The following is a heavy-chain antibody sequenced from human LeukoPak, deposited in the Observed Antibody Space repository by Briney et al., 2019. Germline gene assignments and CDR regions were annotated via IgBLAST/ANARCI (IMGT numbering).Heavy chain of an antibody. CDR1: GFTFSSYA. CDR2: ISYDGSNK. V-gene: IGHV3-30-3*01. D-gene: IGHD1-26*01. CDR3: ARVRGEKYSESLRFDY. Sequence: PGRSLRLSCAASGFTFSSYAMHWVRQAPGKGLEWVAVISYDGSNKYYADSVKGRFTISRDNSKNTLYLQMNSLRAEDTAVYYCARVRGEKYSESLRFDYWGQGTLVTVSS. J-gene: IGHJ4*02.